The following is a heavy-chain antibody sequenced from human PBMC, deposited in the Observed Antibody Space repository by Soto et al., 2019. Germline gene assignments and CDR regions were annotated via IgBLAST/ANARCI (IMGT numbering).Heavy chain of an antibody. D-gene: IGHD3-16*01. CDR3: APSGRMITPDDLRTFDY. J-gene: IGHJ4*02. CDR1: GFSLSTSGVG. CDR2: IYWDDDK. V-gene: IGHV2-5*02. Sequence: QITLKESGPTLVKPTQTLTLTCTFSGFSLSTSGVGVGWIRQPPGKALEWLALIYWDDDKRYSPSLKSRLTITKDTAKDQVVLTLTNMDPVDTATYYCAPSGRMITPDDLRTFDYWGQGTLVTVSS.